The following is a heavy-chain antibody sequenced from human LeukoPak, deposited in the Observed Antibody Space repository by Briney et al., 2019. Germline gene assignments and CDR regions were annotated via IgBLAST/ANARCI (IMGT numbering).Heavy chain of an antibody. CDR1: GGSFSGYY. V-gene: IGHV4-34*01. Sequence: SETLSLTCAVYGGSFSGYYWSWIRQPPGKGLEWIGEINHSGSTNYNPSLKSRVTISVDASKNQFSLKLSSVTAADTAVYYCARGVAAIATLYYFDYWGQGTLVTVSS. D-gene: IGHD2-21*01. J-gene: IGHJ4*02. CDR2: INHSGST. CDR3: ARGVAAIATLYYFDY.